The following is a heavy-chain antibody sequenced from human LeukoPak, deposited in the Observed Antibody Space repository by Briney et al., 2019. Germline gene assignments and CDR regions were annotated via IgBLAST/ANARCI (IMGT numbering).Heavy chain of an antibody. J-gene: IGHJ4*02. CDR2: IYNTGDT. CDR3: ARGEGGILAAPEDS. D-gene: IGHD6-13*01. V-gene: IGHV3-53*01. Sequence: GGSLRLSCAASGFAVSSNYMSWVRQAPGKGPEWVSVIYNTGDTYYIGSVKGRFTISRDNSKNTLHLQMNSLRVEDTAVYYCARGEGGILAAPEDSWGQGTLVTVSS. CDR1: GFAVSSNY.